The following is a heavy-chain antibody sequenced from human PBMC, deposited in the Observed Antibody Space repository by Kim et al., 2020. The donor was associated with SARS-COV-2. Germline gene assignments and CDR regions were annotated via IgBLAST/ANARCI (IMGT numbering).Heavy chain of an antibody. J-gene: IGHJ6*02. CDR3: TRGAAVGPYYYGMDV. D-gene: IGHD6-13*01. Sequence: ASVKDRFTISRDDSKTSLFLQMNSLKTEDTAVYYCTRGAAVGPYYYGMDVWGQGTTVTVSS. V-gene: IGHV3-72*01.